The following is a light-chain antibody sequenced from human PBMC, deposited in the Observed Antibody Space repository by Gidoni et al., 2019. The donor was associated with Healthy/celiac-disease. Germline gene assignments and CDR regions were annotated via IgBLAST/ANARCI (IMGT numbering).Light chain of an antibody. CDR3: QQYYSYPQT. CDR2: AAS. CDR1: QGISSY. Sequence: AIRMTQSPSSFSASTRDRVTITCRASQGISSYLAWYQQKPGKAPKLLIYAASTLQSGVPSRFSGSGSGTDFTLTISCLQSEDFATYYCQQYYSYPQTFGGXTKVEIK. J-gene: IGKJ4*01. V-gene: IGKV1-8*01.